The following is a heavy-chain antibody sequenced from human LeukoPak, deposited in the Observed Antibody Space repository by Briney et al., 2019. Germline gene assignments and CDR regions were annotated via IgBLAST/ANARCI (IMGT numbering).Heavy chain of an antibody. D-gene: IGHD3-22*01. V-gene: IGHV3-48*01. J-gene: IGHJ4*02. CDR1: GFTFSSYS. CDR3: ARGSHSSGYISQFDY. Sequence: GGSLRLSCAASGFTFSSYSMSWVRQAPGKGLEWVSYISSSSSTIYYADSVKGRFTISRDNAKNSLYLQMNSLRAEDTAVYYCARGSHSSGYISQFDYWGQGTLVTVSS. CDR2: ISSSSSTI.